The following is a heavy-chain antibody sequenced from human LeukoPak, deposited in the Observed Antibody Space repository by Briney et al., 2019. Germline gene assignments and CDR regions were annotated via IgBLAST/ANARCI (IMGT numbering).Heavy chain of an antibody. CDR3: VRHSPIDILWLNWFDP. J-gene: IGHJ5*02. CDR1: GGSISSYY. Sequence: SETLSLTCTVSGGSISSYYWSWIRQPPGKGLEWIGYIYYSGSTNYNPSLKSRVTISVDTSKNQFSLKLSSVTAADTAVYYCVRHSPIDILWLNWFDPWGQGTLVTVSS. D-gene: IGHD3-9*01. CDR2: IYYSGST. V-gene: IGHV4-59*08.